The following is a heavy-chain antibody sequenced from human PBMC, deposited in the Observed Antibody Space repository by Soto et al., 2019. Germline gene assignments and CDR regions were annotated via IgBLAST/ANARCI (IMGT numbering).Heavy chain of an antibody. J-gene: IGHJ4*02. Sequence: EVQLLETGGGLVQPGVSLRLSCAASGFTCSSYAMSWDRPARCNGLELVSAISINGQGIYYADSVRGRFTISRDKSRNTVFLQLDSLRAEDTAVYYCAKARAYPRDSFHYWGQGTLVTV. CDR2: ISINGQGI. CDR1: GFTCSSYA. CDR3: AKARAYPRDSFHY. V-gene: IGHV3-23*01.